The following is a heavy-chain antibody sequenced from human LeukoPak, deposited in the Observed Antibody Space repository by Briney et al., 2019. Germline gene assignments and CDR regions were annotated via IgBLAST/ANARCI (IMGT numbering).Heavy chain of an antibody. CDR1: GYTFTSYY. J-gene: IGHJ4*02. Sequence: ASVKVSCKASGYTFTSYYMHWVRQAPGQGLEWMGIINPSGGSTSYAQKFQGRVTMTRDMSTSTAYMELSRLRSDDTAVYYCARTVFYYDSSGYSTLGYWGQGTLVTVSS. V-gene: IGHV1-46*01. CDR3: ARTVFYYDSSGYSTLGY. D-gene: IGHD3-22*01. CDR2: INPSGGST.